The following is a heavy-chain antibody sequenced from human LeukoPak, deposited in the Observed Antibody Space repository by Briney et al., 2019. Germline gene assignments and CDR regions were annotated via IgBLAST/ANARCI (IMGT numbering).Heavy chain of an antibody. CDR3: AKFVAGEVVVVPFDY. D-gene: IGHD3-22*01. Sequence: GGSLRLSCAASGFTFSSYAMSWVRLAPGKGLEWVASITSSSSFIYYADSVKGRSTISRDNAQNSLYLQMNSLRAEDTAVYYCAKFVAGEVVVVPFDYWGQGTLVTVSS. J-gene: IGHJ4*02. CDR1: GFTFSSYA. V-gene: IGHV3-21*01. CDR2: ITSSSSFI.